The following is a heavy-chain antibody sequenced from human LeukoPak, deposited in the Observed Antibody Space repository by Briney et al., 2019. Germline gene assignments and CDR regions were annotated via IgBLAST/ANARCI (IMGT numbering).Heavy chain of an antibody. CDR1: GGTFSSYA. D-gene: IGHD3-9*01. J-gene: IGHJ4*02. V-gene: IGHV1-69*04. CDR2: IIPILGIA. CDR3: ASASVGDILTGYYPDSFDY. Sequence: SVKVSCKASGGTFSSYAISWVRQAPGQGLEWMGRIIPILGIANYAQKFQGRVTITADKSTSTAYMELSSLRSEDTAVYYCASASVGDILTGYYPDSFDYWGQGTLVTVSS.